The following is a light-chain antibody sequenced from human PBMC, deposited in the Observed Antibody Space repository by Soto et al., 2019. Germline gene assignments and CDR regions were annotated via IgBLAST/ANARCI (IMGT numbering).Light chain of an antibody. Sequence: QSVLAQPRSVSGSPGQSVTISCTGTTSDVGGHNFVSWYQQHPSKAPKLMIYDVTKRPSGVPDRFSGSKSGNTASLTISGLQAEDEADYYCCSYAGTYSYVFGTGTKVTVL. V-gene: IGLV2-11*01. CDR2: DVT. CDR3: CSYAGTYSYV. CDR1: TSDVGGHNF. J-gene: IGLJ1*01.